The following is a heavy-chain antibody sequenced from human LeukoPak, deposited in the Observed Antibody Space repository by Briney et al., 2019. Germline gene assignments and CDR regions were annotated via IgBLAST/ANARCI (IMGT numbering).Heavy chain of an antibody. CDR1: GGTFSSYA. D-gene: IGHD2-2*01. J-gene: IGHJ6*02. Sequence: ASVKVSCKASGGTFSSYAISWVRQAPGQGLEWMGGIIPIFGTANYAQKFQGRVTITADESTSTAYMELSSLRSEDTAVYYCASPSGGYCSSTSCYRYYGMDVWGQGTTVTVSS. V-gene: IGHV1-69*01. CDR3: ASPSGGYCSSTSCYRYYGMDV. CDR2: IIPIFGTA.